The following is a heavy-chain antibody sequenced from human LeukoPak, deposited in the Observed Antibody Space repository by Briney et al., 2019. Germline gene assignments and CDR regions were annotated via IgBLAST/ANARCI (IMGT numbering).Heavy chain of an antibody. CDR2: IYYSGST. CDR1: GGSISSSSYY. J-gene: IGHJ4*02. V-gene: IGHV4-39*07. D-gene: IGHD6-6*01. CDR3: ARASWMLAARPLLPYFDY. Sequence: SETLSLTCTVSGGSISSSSYYWGWIRQPPGKGLEWIGSIYYSGSTYYNPSLKSRVTISVDTSKNQFSLKLSSVTAADTAVYYCARASWMLAARPLLPYFDYWGQGTLVTVSS.